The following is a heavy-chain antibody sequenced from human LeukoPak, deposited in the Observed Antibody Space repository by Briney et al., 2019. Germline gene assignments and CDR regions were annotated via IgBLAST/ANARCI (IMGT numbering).Heavy chain of an antibody. J-gene: IGHJ4*02. CDR1: GGSISSGGYY. D-gene: IGHD2-2*01. V-gene: IGHV4-31*03. CDR3: AGLITPYCSSTSCPWSNFDY. CDR2: NYYSGST. Sequence: PSETLSLTCTVSGGSISSGGYYWSWIRQHPGKGLEWIGYNYYSGSTYYNPSLKSRVTISVDTSKNQFSLKLSSVTAADTAVYYCAGLITPYCSSTSCPWSNFDYWGQGTLVTVSS.